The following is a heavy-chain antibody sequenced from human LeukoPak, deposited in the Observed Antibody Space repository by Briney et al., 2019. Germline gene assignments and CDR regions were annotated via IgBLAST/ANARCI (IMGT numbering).Heavy chain of an antibody. CDR1: GISLSNYG. D-gene: IGHD3-22*01. CDR2: ISGSGGGT. V-gene: IGHV3-23*01. CDR3: VREDNSASDAFDL. J-gene: IGHJ3*01. Sequence: PGGSLRLSCAVSGISLSNYGMSWVRQAPGKGLEWVAGISGSGGGTNYADSVKGRFTISRDNSKNTLYQMNSLRAEDTAVYYCVREDNSASDAFDLWGQGTMVTVSS.